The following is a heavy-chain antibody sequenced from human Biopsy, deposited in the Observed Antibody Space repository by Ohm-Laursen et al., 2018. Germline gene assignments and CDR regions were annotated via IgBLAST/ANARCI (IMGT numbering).Heavy chain of an antibody. CDR3: AGGAAKGNPYDH. V-gene: IGHV1-69*06. Sequence: SSVKVSCKVSGGTFSSYVISWVRQAPGQGLEWMGRIIPTFDTPTYAPDFQGRVTFTADKSTGTAHLDLSRLRSEDTAIYYCAGGAAKGNPYDHWGQGTTVTVSS. CDR1: GGTFSSYV. J-gene: IGHJ6*02. CDR2: IIPTFDTP. D-gene: IGHD1-1*01.